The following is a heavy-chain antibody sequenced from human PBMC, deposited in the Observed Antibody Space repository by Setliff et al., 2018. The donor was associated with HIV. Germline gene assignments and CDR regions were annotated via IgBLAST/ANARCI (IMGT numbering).Heavy chain of an antibody. V-gene: IGHV4-39*07. CDR1: GGSISSSNYY. CDR2: IYYSGST. J-gene: IGHJ4*02. CDR3: ARDLGYCSGGSCYWYY. Sequence: PSETLSLTCTVSGGSISSSNYYWGWIRQPPGKGLEWIGSIYYSGSTYYNPSLKSRVTISVDTSKNQFSLKLSSVTAADTAVYYCARDLGYCSGGSCYWYYWGQGTLVTVSS. D-gene: IGHD2-15*01.